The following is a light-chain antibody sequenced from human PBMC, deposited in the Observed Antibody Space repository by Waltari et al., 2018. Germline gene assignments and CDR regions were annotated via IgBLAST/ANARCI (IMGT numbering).Light chain of an antibody. J-gene: IGKJ1*01. CDR3: QQYNNWPRT. V-gene: IGKV3-15*01. Sequence: EIVMTQSPATLSMSPGETATLSCRASQSLSTYVAWYQQKPGQAPRLLMYAASTRATGIPARFSGSGSGTEFTLTISSLQSEDFAVYYCQQYNNWPRTFGQGTKVEIK. CDR2: AAS. CDR1: QSLSTY.